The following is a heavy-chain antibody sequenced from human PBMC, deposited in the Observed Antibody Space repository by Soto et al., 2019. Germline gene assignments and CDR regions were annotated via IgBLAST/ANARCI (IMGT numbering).Heavy chain of an antibody. Sequence: GGSLRLSCAASGFTFSDYYMSWIRQAPGKGLEWVSYISSSGSTIYYADSVKGRFTISRDNAKNSLYLQMNSLRAEDTAVYYCARGRLRFLPNWFDPWGQGTLVTVSS. V-gene: IGHV3-11*01. CDR3: ARGRLRFLPNWFDP. J-gene: IGHJ5*02. CDR2: ISSSGSTI. D-gene: IGHD3-3*01. CDR1: GFTFSDYY.